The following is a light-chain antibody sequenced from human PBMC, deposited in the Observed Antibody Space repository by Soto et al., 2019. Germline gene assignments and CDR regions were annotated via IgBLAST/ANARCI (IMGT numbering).Light chain of an antibody. CDR1: QSVSSY. V-gene: IGKV3-11*01. Sequence: EIVLTQSPATLSLSPGERATLSCRASQSVSSYLAWYQQKPGQAPRLLIYDASNRATDIPARFSGSESGTDFTLTIRSLEPEDFAVYYCLQRSGWPWTFGKGTRVDIK. CDR3: LQRSGWPWT. J-gene: IGKJ1*01. CDR2: DAS.